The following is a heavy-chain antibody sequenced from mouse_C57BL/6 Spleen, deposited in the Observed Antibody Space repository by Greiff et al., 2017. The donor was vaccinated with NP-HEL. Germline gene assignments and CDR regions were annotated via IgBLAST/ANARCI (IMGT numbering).Heavy chain of an antibody. V-gene: IGHV1-9*01. J-gene: IGHJ2*01. Sequence: VMLVESGAELMKPGASVKLSCKATGYTFTGYWIEWVKQRPGHGLEWIGEILPGSGSTNYNEKFKGKATFTADTSSNTAYMQLSSLTTEDSAIYYCARGYYYYGSSSWYFDYWGQGTTRTVSS. CDR3: ARGYYYYGSSSWYFDY. CDR2: ILPGSGST. D-gene: IGHD1-1*01. CDR1: GYTFTGYW.